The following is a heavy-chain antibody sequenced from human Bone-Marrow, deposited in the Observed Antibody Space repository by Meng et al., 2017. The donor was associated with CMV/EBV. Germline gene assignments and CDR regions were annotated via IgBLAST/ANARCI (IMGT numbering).Heavy chain of an antibody. V-gene: IGHV3-9*01. Sequence: GGSLRLSCAASGFTFDDYAMHWVRQAPGEGLEWVSGISWNSGSIGYADSVKGRFSTSRDNAKNTLYLQMNSLRVEDTALYYCARDADTIFDAFEIWGQGTMVTVSS. J-gene: IGHJ3*02. CDR3: ARDADTIFDAFEI. CDR2: ISWNSGSI. D-gene: IGHD3-3*01. CDR1: GFTFDDYA.